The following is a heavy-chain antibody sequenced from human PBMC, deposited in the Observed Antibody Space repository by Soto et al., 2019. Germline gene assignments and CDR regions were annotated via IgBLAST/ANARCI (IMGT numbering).Heavy chain of an antibody. CDR1: GDTISTGGYS. Sequence: PSETLSLTCGVSGDTISTGGYSWAWIRQPPGKALEWIGHTYHSGNPYYNPSLKSRVIISVDRSKNQFSLKVSSVTAADTAVYYCARVIAARRRGGCFDPWGQGTLVTSPQ. D-gene: IGHD6-6*01. CDR2: TYHSGNP. CDR3: ARVIAARRRGGCFDP. V-gene: IGHV4-30-2*01. J-gene: IGHJ5*02.